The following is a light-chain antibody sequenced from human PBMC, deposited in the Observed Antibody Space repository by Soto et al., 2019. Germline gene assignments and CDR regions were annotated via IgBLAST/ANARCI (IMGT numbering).Light chain of an antibody. CDR1: SSDVGGYNY. CDR3: SSFTTSASVI. Sequence: QSALTQPASVSGSPGQSITISCTGTSSDVGGYNYVSWYQQHPDNAPKLMIYEVTNQPSGVSNRFSGSKSGNTASLTISGLQAEDEADYYCSSFTTSASVIFGGGTKVTVL. J-gene: IGLJ2*01. CDR2: EVT. V-gene: IGLV2-14*01.